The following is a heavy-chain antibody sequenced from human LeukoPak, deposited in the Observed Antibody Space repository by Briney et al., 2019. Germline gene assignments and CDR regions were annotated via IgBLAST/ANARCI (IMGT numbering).Heavy chain of an antibody. V-gene: IGHV5-51*01. Sequence: GESLKISCKGSGFSFTTFWIGWVRQMPGKGLEWMGITYPGDSDTRYSPSFQGQVTISADKSISTAYLQWSSLKASDTAMYYCARGDYDILTGSLGLMDVWGKGTTVTISS. CDR2: TYPGDSDT. CDR1: GFSFTTFW. D-gene: IGHD3-9*01. CDR3: ARGDYDILTGSLGLMDV. J-gene: IGHJ6*03.